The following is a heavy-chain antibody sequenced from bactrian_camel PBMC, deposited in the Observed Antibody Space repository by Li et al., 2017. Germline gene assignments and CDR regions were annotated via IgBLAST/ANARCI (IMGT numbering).Heavy chain of an antibody. Sequence: QVQLVESGGGSVQAGGSLRLSCVGSGYCMAWFRRAPGKEREGIASISKDDVPTYATSVQGRFRISKDTAKNTLDLQMDSLTPDDTAMYYCAAGHLIMCTAFAIPSFPDRGQGTQVTVS. V-gene: IGHV3S55*01. J-gene: IGHJ4*01. D-gene: IGHD6*01. CDR2: ISKDDVP. CDR3: AAGHLIMCTAFAIPSFPD. CDR1: GYC.